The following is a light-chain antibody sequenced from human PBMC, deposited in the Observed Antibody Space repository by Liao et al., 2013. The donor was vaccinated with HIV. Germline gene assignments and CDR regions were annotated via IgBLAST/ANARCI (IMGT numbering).Light chain of an antibody. CDR2: FDS. CDR1: NIGSKP. J-gene: IGLJ1*01. Sequence: SYELTQPPSVSVAPGKTAGITCGAYNIGSKPVNWYQQKTGQAPVLVVFFDSGRPSGIPERFSGSNSGNTATLTISRVEAGDEADYYCQVWDSGSNSYVFGTGTKVTVL. CDR3: QVWDSGSNSYV. V-gene: IGLV3-21*04.